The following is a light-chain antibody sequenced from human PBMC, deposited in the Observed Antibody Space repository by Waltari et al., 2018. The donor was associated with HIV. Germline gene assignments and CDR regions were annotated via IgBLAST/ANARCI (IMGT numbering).Light chain of an antibody. CDR1: ALATKF. CDR2: RDN. J-gene: IGLJ3*02. V-gene: IGLV3-25*03. CDR3: QSTDSSGTYWV. Sequence: SYELTQPPSVSVSPRQPARIPCSGDALATKFAYRYQQKPGQVPVVVIYRDNKRPSGIPERFSGSNSGTTVTLTITGVQAEDEADYYCQSTDSSGTYWVFGGGTKLTVL.